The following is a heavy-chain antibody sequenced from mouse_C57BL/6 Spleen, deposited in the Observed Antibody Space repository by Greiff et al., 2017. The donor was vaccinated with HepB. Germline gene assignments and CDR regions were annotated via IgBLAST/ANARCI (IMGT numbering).Heavy chain of an antibody. CDR1: GFTFSDYY. CDR3: ARDDHLVRGFAY. J-gene: IGHJ3*01. V-gene: IGHV5-16*01. D-gene: IGHD2-10*02. CDR2: INYDGSST. Sequence: EVKVVESEGGLVQPGSSMKLSCTASGFTFSDYYMAWVRQVPEKGLEWVANINYDGSSTYYLDSLKSRFIISRDNAKNILYLQMSSLKSEDTATYYCARDDHLVRGFAYWGQGTVVTVSA.